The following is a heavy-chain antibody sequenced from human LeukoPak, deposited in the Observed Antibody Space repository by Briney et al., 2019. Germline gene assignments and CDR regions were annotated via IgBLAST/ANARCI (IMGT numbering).Heavy chain of an antibody. CDR3: ARLYSGSVRVFDS. J-gene: IGHJ4*02. V-gene: IGHV3-7*01. Sequence: GGSLRLSCAASGFTFSSYWMSWVRQAPGKGLEWVANIKRDESEKFYVDSVKGRFTISRDNAKNSMFLQMNSLRAEDTAVYYCARLYSGSVRVFDSWGQGTLVTVSS. D-gene: IGHD6-19*01. CDR2: IKRDESEK. CDR1: GFTFSSYW.